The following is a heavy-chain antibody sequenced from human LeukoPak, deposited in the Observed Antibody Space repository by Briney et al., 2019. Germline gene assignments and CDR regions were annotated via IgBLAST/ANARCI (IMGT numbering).Heavy chain of an antibody. Sequence: GRSLRLSCAASGFTFSSYGMHWVRQAPGKGLEWVAVIWYDGSNKYYADSVKGRFTISRDNSKNTLYLQMNSLRAEDTAVYYCAREAYSSSLYYFDYWGQGTLVTVSS. D-gene: IGHD6-13*01. CDR3: AREAYSSSLYYFDY. CDR2: IWYDGSNK. V-gene: IGHV3-33*01. CDR1: GFTFSSYG. J-gene: IGHJ4*02.